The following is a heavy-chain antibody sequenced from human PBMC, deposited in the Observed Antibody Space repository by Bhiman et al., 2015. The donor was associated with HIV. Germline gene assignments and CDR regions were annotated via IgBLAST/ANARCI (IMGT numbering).Heavy chain of an antibody. CDR1: GFTFSSYI. J-gene: IGHJ4*02. Sequence: EVQLVESGGGWSAWGVPETLCAASGFTFSSYIMNWVRQAPGKGLEWVSSISSSSSYIYYADSVKGRFTISRDNAKNSLYLQMNSLRAEDTAVYYCARERGNVLQFLEWLSAPYYFDYWGQGTLVTVSS. V-gene: IGHV3-21*01. CDR3: ARERGNVLQFLEWLSAPYYFDY. CDR2: ISSSSSYI. D-gene: IGHD3-3*01.